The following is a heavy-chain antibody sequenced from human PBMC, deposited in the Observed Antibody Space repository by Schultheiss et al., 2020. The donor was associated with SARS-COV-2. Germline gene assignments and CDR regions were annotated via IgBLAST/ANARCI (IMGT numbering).Heavy chain of an antibody. V-gene: IGHV3-11*06. CDR2: ISSSSSYI. D-gene: IGHD3-9*01. CDR3: ASGGDDILTGYRHNYGMDV. CDR1: GFTFSDYY. Sequence: GGSLRLSCAASGFTFSDYYMSWIRQTPGKGLEWVSSISSSSSYIYYADSVKGRFTISRDNAKNSLYLQMNSLRAEDTAVYYCASGGDDILTGYRHNYGMDVWGQGTTVTVSS. J-gene: IGHJ6*02.